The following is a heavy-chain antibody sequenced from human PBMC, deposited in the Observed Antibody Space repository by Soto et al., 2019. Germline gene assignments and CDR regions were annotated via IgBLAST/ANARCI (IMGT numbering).Heavy chain of an antibody. CDR2: INHSGST. Sequence: PSETLSLTCAVYGGSFSGYYWSWIRQPPGKGLEWIGEINHSGSTNYNPSLKSRVTISVDTSKNQFSLKLSSVTAADTAVYYCARVRGGTYYYGSGSKGYMDVWGKGTTVTVSS. V-gene: IGHV4-34*01. J-gene: IGHJ6*03. D-gene: IGHD3-10*01. CDR1: GGSFSGYY. CDR3: ARVRGGTYYYGSGSKGYMDV.